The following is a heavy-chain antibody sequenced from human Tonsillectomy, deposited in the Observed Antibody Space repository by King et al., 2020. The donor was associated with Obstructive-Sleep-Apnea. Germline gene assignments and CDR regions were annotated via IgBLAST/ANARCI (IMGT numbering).Heavy chain of an antibody. D-gene: IGHD4-23*01. CDR2: IYSAGTT. V-gene: IGHV3-66*04. CDR1: GFTVSSNY. Sequence: VQLVESGGGLVQPGGSLRLSCAASGFTVSSNYMNWVRQAPGKGLEWVSVIYSAGTTYYADSVKGRFTISRDNSKNTLYLQMNSLRAEDTAVYYCATLRWVNVDYWGQGTLVTVSS. J-gene: IGHJ4*02. CDR3: ATLRWVNVDY.